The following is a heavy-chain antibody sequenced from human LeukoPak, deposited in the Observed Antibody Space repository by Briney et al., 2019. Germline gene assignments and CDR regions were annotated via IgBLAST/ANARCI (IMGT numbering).Heavy chain of an antibody. CDR3: ARPIHCSTTSCSFDY. Sequence: GESLKISCKGSGYSFTSYWVGWVRQMPGKGLEWMGIIYPGDSDTRYSPSFQGQVTISVDKSIITAYLQWSSLKASDTAMYYCARPIHCSTTSCSFDYRGQGTLVTVSS. CDR2: IYPGDSDT. CDR1: GYSFTSYW. D-gene: IGHD2-2*01. J-gene: IGHJ4*02. V-gene: IGHV5-51*01.